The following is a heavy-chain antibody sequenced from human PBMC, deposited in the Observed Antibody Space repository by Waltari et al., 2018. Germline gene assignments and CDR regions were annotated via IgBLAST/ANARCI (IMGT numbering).Heavy chain of an antibody. CDR3: ARAQYYDFWSGYFNYYYYGMDV. Sequence: QVQLVQSGAEVKKPGASVKVSCKASGYTFTSYAMHWVRQAPGQRLEWMGWINAGKGNPKYSQKFQGRVTITRDTSASTAYMELSSLRSEDTAVYYCARAQYYDFWSGYFNYYYYGMDVWGQGTTVTVSS. J-gene: IGHJ6*02. D-gene: IGHD3-3*01. CDR1: GYTFTSYA. V-gene: IGHV1-3*01. CDR2: INAGKGNP.